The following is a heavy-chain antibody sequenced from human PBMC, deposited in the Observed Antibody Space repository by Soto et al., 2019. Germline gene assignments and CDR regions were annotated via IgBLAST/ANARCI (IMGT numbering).Heavy chain of an antibody. J-gene: IGHJ4*02. CDR3: AKLPNCGGDCYFDY. D-gene: IGHD2-21*02. Sequence: HVQLVESGGGVVPPGGSLRLSCATSGFAFSSYGMHWVRQAPGKGLEWVAVVRFDAINKYYADSVKGRFTICRDNSKSMVYLQMNSLRPDDTAVYYCAKLPNCGGDCYFDYGGQGTLVTVSS. CDR2: VRFDAINK. V-gene: IGHV3-30*02. CDR1: GFAFSSYG.